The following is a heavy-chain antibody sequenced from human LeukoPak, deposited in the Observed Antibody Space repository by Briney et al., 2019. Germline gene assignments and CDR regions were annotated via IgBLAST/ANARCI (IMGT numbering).Heavy chain of an antibody. D-gene: IGHD1-26*01. CDR3: AKSGGYGLIDY. CDR2: IYSSGST. J-gene: IGHJ4*02. CDR1: GGSMSSNY. V-gene: IGHV4-59*04. Sequence: PSETLSLTCTVSGGSMSSNYWSWIRQPPGKGLEWIGSIYSSGSTYYNASLQSRVTISIETSKNQISLRLNSVTAADTAIYYCAKSGGYGLIDYWGQGTLVTVSS.